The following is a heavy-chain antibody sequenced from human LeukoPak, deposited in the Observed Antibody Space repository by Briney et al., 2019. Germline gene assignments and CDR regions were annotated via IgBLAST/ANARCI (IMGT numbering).Heavy chain of an antibody. CDR1: GDSISSGTFY. CDR2: IHYSGNT. CDR3: ARGVYDFWSGYYTGHFQH. Sequence: SETLSLTCTVSGDSISSGTFYWGWVRQPPGKGLEWIGSIHYSGNTYYNPSLKSRVTISVDTSKNQFSLKLSSVTAADTAVYYCARGVYDFWSGYYTGHFQHWGQGTLVTVSS. V-gene: IGHV4-39*07. D-gene: IGHD3-3*01. J-gene: IGHJ1*01.